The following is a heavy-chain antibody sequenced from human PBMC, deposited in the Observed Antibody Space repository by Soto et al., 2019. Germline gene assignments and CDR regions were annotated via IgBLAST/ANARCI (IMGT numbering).Heavy chain of an antibody. V-gene: IGHV3-30-3*01. CDR1: GFTFSSYA. CDR3: VRGFGVYCSSTSCNGDPHNWFDP. CDR2: ISYDGSNK. D-gene: IGHD2-2*01. Sequence: GGSLRLSCAASGFTFSSYAMHWVRQAPGKGLEWVAVISYDGSNKYYADSVKGRFTISRDNSKNTLYLQMNSLRAEDTAVYYCVRGFGVYCSSTSCNGDPHNWFDPWGQGTLVTVSS. J-gene: IGHJ5*02.